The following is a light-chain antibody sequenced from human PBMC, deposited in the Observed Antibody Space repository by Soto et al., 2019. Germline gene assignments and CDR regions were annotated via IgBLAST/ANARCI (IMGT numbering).Light chain of an antibody. CDR3: QHYNGYPYT. CDR2: DAS. CDR1: QSIDKW. J-gene: IGKJ2*01. V-gene: IGKV1-5*01. Sequence: DLQMTQSPSPLSASIGDRVTITCRASQSIDKWLAWYQQKPGKAPQLLIYDASRVKTGVPSRFTASGSGTEFTLTINTLQADDSATYFCQHYNGYPYTFGPGTKVEIK.